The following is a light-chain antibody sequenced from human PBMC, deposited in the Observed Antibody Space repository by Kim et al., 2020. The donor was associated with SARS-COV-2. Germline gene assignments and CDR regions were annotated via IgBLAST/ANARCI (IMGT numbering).Light chain of an antibody. CDR1: QSVSHF. CDR2: DAS. V-gene: IGKV3-11*01. CDR3: QQRTNWPPFT. J-gene: IGKJ2*01. Sequence: LSPGETATRSCRASQSVSHFLAWYQQKPGQAPRLLIYDASNRAPGIPARFSGSGSGTDFTLTISSLEPEDFAVYYCQQRTNWPPFTFGQGTKLEIK.